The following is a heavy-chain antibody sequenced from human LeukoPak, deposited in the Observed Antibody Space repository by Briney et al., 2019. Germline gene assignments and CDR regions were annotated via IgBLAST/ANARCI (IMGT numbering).Heavy chain of an antibody. V-gene: IGHV4-34*01. D-gene: IGHD1-14*01. CDR1: GGSFSGYY. J-gene: IGHJ4*02. CDR2: INHSGST. Sequence: SETLSLTCAVYGGSFSGYYWSWIRQPPGKGLEWIGEINHSGSTNYNPSLKSRVTISVDTSKNQFSLELSSVTAADTAVYYCARAHREIDYWGQGTLVTVSS. CDR3: ARAHREIDY.